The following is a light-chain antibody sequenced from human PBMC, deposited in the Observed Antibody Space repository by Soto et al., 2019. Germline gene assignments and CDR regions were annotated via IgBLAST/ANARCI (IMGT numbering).Light chain of an antibody. Sequence: NFMLTQPHSVSESQGKTLIISCTRSSGSIANNYVQWYQQRPGSAPTTVIYENNQILSGVPDRFSGSTDGSSNSASLTISGLQTEDEADYYCQSYDSDFVVFGVGTKLTVL. J-gene: IGLJ2*01. CDR3: QSYDSDFVV. CDR2: ENN. V-gene: IGLV6-57*04. CDR1: SGSIANNY.